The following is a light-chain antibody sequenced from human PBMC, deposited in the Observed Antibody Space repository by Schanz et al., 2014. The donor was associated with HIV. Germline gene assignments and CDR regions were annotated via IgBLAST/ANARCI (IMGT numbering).Light chain of an antibody. CDR3: GTWDSTLSEVV. CDR2: VTH. Sequence: QSVLTQPPSVSAAPGQRVTISCSGSAFNIGQNYVSWFQQFPGTAPKLLIYVTHQRPSEIPDRFSGSKTGTSATLAIVGLQTGDEADYYCGTWDSTLSEVVFGGGTKLTVL. CDR1: AFNIGQNY. V-gene: IGLV1-51*01. J-gene: IGLJ2*01.